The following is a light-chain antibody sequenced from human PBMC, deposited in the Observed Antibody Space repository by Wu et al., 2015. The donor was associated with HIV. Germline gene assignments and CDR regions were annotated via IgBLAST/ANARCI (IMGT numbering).Light chain of an antibody. V-gene: IGKV1-17*03. CDR3: LQHIDYPFT. Sequence: QSPSSVSASVGDKITITCRASQDVSSALAWYQQKPGKVPKRLIYGASSLQSGVPSRFSGSGSGTEFTLTISSLQPEDFATYYCLQHIDYPFTFGPGTDQWISN. CDR1: QDVSSA. J-gene: IGKJ3*01. CDR2: GAS.